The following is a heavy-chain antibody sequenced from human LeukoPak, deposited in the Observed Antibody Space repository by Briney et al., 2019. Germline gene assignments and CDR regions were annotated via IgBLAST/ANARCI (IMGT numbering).Heavy chain of an antibody. CDR2: IRYDGDNK. CDR3: AKGREKYCTSTSCYHDY. V-gene: IGHV3-30*02. Sequence: GGSLRLSCAASGFTFSSYGMHWVRQAPGKGLEWVAFIRYDGDNKYYADSVKGRFTISRDNSENTPYLQMNSLRVEDTAVYFCAKGREKYCTSTSCYHDYWGQGTLVTVSS. CDR1: GFTFSSYG. D-gene: IGHD2-2*01. J-gene: IGHJ4*02.